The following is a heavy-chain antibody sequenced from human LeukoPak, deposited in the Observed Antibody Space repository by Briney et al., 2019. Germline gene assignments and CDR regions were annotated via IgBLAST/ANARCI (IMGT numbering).Heavy chain of an antibody. CDR3: ARDHYRIEI. J-gene: IGHJ3*02. CDR1: GFTFSSYW. V-gene: IGHV3-7*01. Sequence: GGSLRPSCAASGFTFSSYWMSWVRQAPGKGLEWLATIKPDGSDKYYVDSVKGRFSISRDSAKNSLYLQMNSLRAEDTAVYYCARDHYRIEIWGQGTKVTVSS. D-gene: IGHD1-26*01. CDR2: IKPDGSDK.